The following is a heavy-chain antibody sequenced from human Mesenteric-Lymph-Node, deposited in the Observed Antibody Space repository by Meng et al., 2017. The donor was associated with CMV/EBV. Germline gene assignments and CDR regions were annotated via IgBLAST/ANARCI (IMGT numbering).Heavy chain of an antibody. CDR2: IILIFGIP. D-gene: IGHD1/OR15-1a*01. Sequence: SSVKVSCKASGGTFSSYTISWVRQAPGQGLEWMGRIILIFGIPKYSQKFQGRVTISADKSTSTAYMELSSLTSEDTAVYYCARDRGEQQEFDYWGQGTLVTVSS. CDR1: GGTFSSYT. CDR3: ARDRGEQQEFDY. J-gene: IGHJ4*02. V-gene: IGHV1-69*04.